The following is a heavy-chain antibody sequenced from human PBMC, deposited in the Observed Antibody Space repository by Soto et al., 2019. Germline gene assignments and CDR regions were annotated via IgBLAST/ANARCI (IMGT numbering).Heavy chain of an antibody. CDR1: GGSISSGGYY. CDR3: AXVHKHPSTSWETYYFDY. CDR2: IYYSGST. Sequence: PSETLSLTCTVSGGSISSGGYYWSWIRQHPGKGLEWIGYIYYSGSTYYNPSLKSRVTISVDTSKNQFSLKLSSVTAADTAVYYCAXVHKHPSTSWETYYFDYWGQGTLVTVSS. V-gene: IGHV4-31*03. D-gene: IGHD2-2*01. J-gene: IGHJ4*02.